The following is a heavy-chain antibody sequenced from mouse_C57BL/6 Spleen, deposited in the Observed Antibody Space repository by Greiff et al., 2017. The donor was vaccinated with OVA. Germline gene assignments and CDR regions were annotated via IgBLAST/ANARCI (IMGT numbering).Heavy chain of an antibody. J-gene: IGHJ3*01. V-gene: IGHV1-62-2*01. CDR2: FYPGSGSI. Sequence: VKLVESGAELVKPGASVKLSCKASGYTFTEYTIHWVKQRSGQGLEWIGWFYPGSGSIKYNEKFKDKATLTADKSSSTVYMELSRLTSEDSAVYFCARHDPPYSNYAAWFAYWGQGTLVTVSA. D-gene: IGHD2-5*01. CDR1: GYTFTEYT. CDR3: ARHDPPYSNYAAWFAY.